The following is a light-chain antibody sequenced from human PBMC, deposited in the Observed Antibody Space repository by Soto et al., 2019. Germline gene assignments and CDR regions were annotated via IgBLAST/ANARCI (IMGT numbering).Light chain of an antibody. J-gene: IGLJ2*01. Sequence: QSALTQPPSASGSPGQSVTISCTGTSSDVGGYNYVSWYQQHPGKAPKLMIYEVSKRPSGVPDRFSGSESGNTASLTVSGLQAEDEADCSCSSYAGSHKGVFGGGTKLTDL. CDR1: SSDVGGYNY. CDR2: EVS. V-gene: IGLV2-8*01. CDR3: SSYAGSHKGV.